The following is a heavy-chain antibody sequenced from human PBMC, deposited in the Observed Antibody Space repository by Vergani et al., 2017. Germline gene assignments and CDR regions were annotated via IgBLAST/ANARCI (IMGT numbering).Heavy chain of an antibody. CDR3: AKSPRRITIFGVVSALDYYYYGMDV. V-gene: IGHV3-30*02. D-gene: IGHD3-3*01. Sequence: VQLVESGGGLVQPGGSLRLSCAASGFTFSSYGMHWVRQAPGKGLEWVAVIWYDGSNKYYADSVKGRFTISRDNSKNTLYLQMNSLRAEDTAVYYCAKSPRRITIFGVVSALDYYYYGMDVWGQGTTVTVSS. J-gene: IGHJ6*02. CDR2: IWYDGSNK. CDR1: GFTFSSYG.